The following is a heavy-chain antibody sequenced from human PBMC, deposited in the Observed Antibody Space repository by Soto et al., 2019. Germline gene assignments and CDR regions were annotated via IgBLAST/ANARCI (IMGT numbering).Heavy chain of an antibody. D-gene: IGHD5-12*01. V-gene: IGHV3-33*01. J-gene: IGHJ6*03. CDR2: IWYDGSNK. CDR3: ARSVRVATIYYYYYYMDV. Sequence: GGSLRLSCAASGFTFSSYGMHWVRQAPGKGLEWVAVIWYDGSNKYYADSVKGRFTISRDNSKNTLYLQMNSLRAEDTAVYYCARSVRVATIYYYYYYMDVWGKGTTVTVSS. CDR1: GFTFSSYG.